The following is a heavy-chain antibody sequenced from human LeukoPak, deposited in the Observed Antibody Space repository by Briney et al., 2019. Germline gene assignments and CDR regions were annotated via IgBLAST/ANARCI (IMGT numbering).Heavy chain of an antibody. CDR1: GGSISSSSYY. J-gene: IGHJ4*02. Sequence: SETLSLTCTVSGGSISSSSYYWGWIRQPPGKGLEWIGSIYYSGSTYYNPSLKSRVTISVDTSKNQFSLKLSSVTAADTAVYYYARSPVLRFLEWLLLLNYWGQGTLVTVSS. CDR3: ARSPVLRFLEWLLLLNY. D-gene: IGHD3-3*01. V-gene: IGHV4-39*01. CDR2: IYYSGST.